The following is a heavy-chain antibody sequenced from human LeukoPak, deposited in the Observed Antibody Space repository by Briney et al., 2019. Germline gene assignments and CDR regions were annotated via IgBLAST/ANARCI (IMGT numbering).Heavy chain of an antibody. D-gene: IGHD3-22*01. CDR2: IIPIFGTA. Sequence: SVKVSCKASGGTFSSYAISWVRQAPGQGLEWMGGIIPIFGTANYAQKFQGRVTITTDESTSTAYMELSSLRSEDTAVYYCARDRGIHYYYDSRGYYDYWGQGTLVTVSS. CDR1: GGTFSSYA. J-gene: IGHJ4*02. CDR3: ARDRGIHYYYDSRGYYDY. V-gene: IGHV1-69*05.